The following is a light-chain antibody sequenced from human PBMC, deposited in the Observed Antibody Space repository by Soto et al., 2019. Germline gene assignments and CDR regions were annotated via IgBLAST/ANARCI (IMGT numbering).Light chain of an antibody. CDR1: QTISRW. V-gene: IGKV1-5*01. Sequence: DIQLTQSPSTLSASLGDRGSITCRASQTISRWLAWYQQKPGKAPKLLIYDASSLESGVPSSFSGSGSGTEFTLTISSLQSDDFATYYCQQYTTYWTLGQGTKVEIK. CDR3: QQYTTYWT. J-gene: IGKJ1*01. CDR2: DAS.